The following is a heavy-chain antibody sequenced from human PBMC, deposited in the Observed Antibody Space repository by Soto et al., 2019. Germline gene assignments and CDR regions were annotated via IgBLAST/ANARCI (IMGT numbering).Heavy chain of an antibody. CDR2: IIPIFGTS. Sequence: SVKVSCKASGGTFSSYAISWVRQAPGQGLEWMGGIIPIFGTSNYAQKFQGRVTITADESTSTAYMELSSLRSEDTAVYYCARGHCQNYGDNPSLYFYGMEVWVQVTTVSVSS. D-gene: IGHD4-17*01. V-gene: IGHV1-69*13. CDR3: ARGHCQNYGDNPSLYFYGMEV. J-gene: IGHJ6*01. CDR1: GGTFSSYA.